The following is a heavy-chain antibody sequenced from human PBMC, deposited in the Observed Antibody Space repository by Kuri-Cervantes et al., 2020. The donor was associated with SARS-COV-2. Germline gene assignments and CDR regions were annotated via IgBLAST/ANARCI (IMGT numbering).Heavy chain of an antibody. CDR3: ARDQGDGY. J-gene: IGHJ4*02. Sequence: ASVKVSCKASGYTFTSYAMHWVRQAPGQRLEWMGWINAGNGNTKHSQKFQGRVTITRDTSTSTAYMELRSLRSDDTAVYYCARDQGDGYWGQGTLVTVSS. V-gene: IGHV1-3*01. CDR1: GYTFTSYA. CDR2: INAGNGNT. D-gene: IGHD5-24*01.